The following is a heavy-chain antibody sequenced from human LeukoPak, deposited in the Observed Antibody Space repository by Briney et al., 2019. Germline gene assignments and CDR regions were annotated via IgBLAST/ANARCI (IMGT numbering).Heavy chain of an antibody. V-gene: IGHV4-59*08. J-gene: IGHJ3*02. CDR3: SRRLLDAFDI. CDR2: IYYSGST. CDR1: GGSISSYY. D-gene: IGHD3-22*01. Sequence: KPSETLSLTCTVSGGSISSYYWSWIRQPPAKGLEWIGYIYYSGSTNYNPSLKSRVTISVDTSKNQFSLKLSSVTAADTAVYYCSRRLLDAFDIWGQGTMVTVSS.